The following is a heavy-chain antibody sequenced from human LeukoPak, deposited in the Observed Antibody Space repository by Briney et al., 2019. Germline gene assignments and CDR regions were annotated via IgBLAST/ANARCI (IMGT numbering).Heavy chain of an antibody. CDR3: AKDLVPYDFWSGFDY. V-gene: IGHV3-23*01. Sequence: RSGGSLRLSCAASGFTFSSYAMSWVRQAPGKGLEWVSAISGSGGSTYYADSVKGRFTISRDNSKNTLYLQMNSLRAEDTAVYYCAKDLVPYDFWSGFDYWGQGTLVTVSS. D-gene: IGHD3-3*01. J-gene: IGHJ4*02. CDR1: GFTFSSYA. CDR2: ISGSGGST.